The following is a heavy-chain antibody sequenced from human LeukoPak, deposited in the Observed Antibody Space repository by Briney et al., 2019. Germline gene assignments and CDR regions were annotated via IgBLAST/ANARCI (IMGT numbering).Heavy chain of an antibody. CDR3: ARDTYYYGSGSYQDYYYYMDV. V-gene: IGHV3-74*01. CDR1: GFTYSSYA. Sequence: GGSLRLSCAASGFTYSSYAMSWVRQAPGKGLVWVSRINSDGSSTSYADSVKGRFTISRDNAKNTLYLQMNSLRAEDTAVYYCARDTYYYGSGSYQDYYYYMDVWGKGTTVTISS. CDR2: INSDGSST. J-gene: IGHJ6*03. D-gene: IGHD3-10*01.